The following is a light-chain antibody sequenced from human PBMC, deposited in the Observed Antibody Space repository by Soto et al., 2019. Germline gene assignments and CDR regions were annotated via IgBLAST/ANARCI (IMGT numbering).Light chain of an antibody. J-gene: IGKJ1*01. CDR3: QLYGSSPPRT. CDR1: QSVSSTY. CDR2: GAS. V-gene: IGKV3-20*01. Sequence: EIVLTQSPGTLSLSPGERATLSCRASQSVSSTYLGWYQRKPRQAPRLLIYGASSSATGIPDRFSGSGSGEDFTLTIARLEPGDFAVYYCQLYGSSPPRTFGQGTKVEIK.